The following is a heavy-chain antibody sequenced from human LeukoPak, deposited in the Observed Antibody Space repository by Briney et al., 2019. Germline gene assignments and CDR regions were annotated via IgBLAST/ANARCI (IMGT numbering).Heavy chain of an antibody. CDR3: ASDIAVAGTDDY. CDR2: ISSSSSYI. Sequence: GGSLRLSCAASGFTFSSYSMNWVRQAPGKGLEWVSPISSSSSYIYYADSVKGRFTISRDNAKNSLYLQMNSLRAEDTAVYYCASDIAVAGTDDYWGQGTLVTVSS. CDR1: GFTFSSYS. V-gene: IGHV3-21*01. D-gene: IGHD6-19*01. J-gene: IGHJ4*02.